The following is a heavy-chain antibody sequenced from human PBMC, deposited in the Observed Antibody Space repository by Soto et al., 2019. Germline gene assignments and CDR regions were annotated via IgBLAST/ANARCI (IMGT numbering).Heavy chain of an antibody. V-gene: IGHV4-30-2*01. CDR3: ARAPPGPSPRWDV. CDR1: GGSMSRGGQS. J-gene: IGHJ6*02. CDR2: IYFTGST. Sequence: QVVLQESGPGLVKPSQTLSLTCAVSGGSMSRGGQSWSWIRQPPGKGLEWLGIIYFTGSTYYNPSPTSRVTLSVDRSKNQFSLNLTSVTAADTAMYFCARAPPGPSPRWDVWGQGTTVTVSS. D-gene: IGHD3-10*01.